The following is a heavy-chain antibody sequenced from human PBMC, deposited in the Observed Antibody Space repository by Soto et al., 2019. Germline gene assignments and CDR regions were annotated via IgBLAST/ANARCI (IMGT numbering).Heavy chain of an antibody. Sequence: QVQLVQSGAEVKKPGSLVKVSCKASGGTFSSYAISWVRQAPGQGLEWMGGIIPISGTANYAQKFQGRVTITADESTSTVYMGLSSLRSEDTAVYFWARSQGSSTSLEIYYYYYYGMDVWGQGTTVTVSS. D-gene: IGHD2-2*01. V-gene: IGHV1-69*01. CDR1: GGTFSSYA. CDR3: ARSQGSSTSLEIYYYYYYGMDV. J-gene: IGHJ6*02. CDR2: IIPISGTA.